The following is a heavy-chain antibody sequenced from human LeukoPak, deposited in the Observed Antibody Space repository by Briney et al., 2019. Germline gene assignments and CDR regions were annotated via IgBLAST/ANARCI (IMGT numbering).Heavy chain of an antibody. Sequence: SETLSLTCTVSGDSISGYYWSWIRQPAGKGLEWIGRIYTSGGTNYNPSLKSRVTISVDKSKNQFSLKLSSVTAADTAVYYCARALADAFDIWGQGTMVTVSS. J-gene: IGHJ3*02. V-gene: IGHV4-4*07. CDR1: GDSISGYY. CDR2: IYTSGGT. CDR3: ARALADAFDI.